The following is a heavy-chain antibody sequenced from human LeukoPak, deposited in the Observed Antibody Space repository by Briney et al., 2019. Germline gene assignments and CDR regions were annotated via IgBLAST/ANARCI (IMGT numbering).Heavy chain of an antibody. Sequence: LGGSLRLSCAASGFTFSGSAMHWVRQASGKGLEWVGRIRSKANSYATAYAASVKGRFTISRDDSKNTAYLQMNSLKTEDTAVYYCTRQEDYDFWSGYYSENWFDPWGQGTLVTVSS. V-gene: IGHV3-73*01. J-gene: IGHJ5*02. CDR3: TRQEDYDFWSGYYSENWFDP. CDR1: GFTFSGSA. CDR2: IRSKANSYAT. D-gene: IGHD3-3*01.